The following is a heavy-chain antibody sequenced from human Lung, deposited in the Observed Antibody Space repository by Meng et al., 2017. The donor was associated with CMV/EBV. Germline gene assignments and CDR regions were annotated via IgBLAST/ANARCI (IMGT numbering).Heavy chain of an antibody. D-gene: IGHD3-10*01. CDR3: AKDSFYASGSYYNYPYYLDS. J-gene: IGHJ4*02. CDR2: INWNSGSV. CDR1: GFNFDGYA. Sequence: GGSLRLXCAASGFNFDGYAMHWVRQAPGKGLEWVSSINWNSGSVGYGDSVKGRFTISRDNAKSSLYLQMNSLRAEDTALYFCAKDSFYASGSYYNYPYYLDSXGQGXLVTVSS. V-gene: IGHV3-9*01.